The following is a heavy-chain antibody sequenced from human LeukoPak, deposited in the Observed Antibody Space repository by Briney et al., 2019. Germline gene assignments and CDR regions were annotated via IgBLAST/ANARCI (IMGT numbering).Heavy chain of an antibody. D-gene: IGHD3-3*01. V-gene: IGHV3-23*01. CDR1: GFTFSSFA. CDR2: ISGSGGST. J-gene: IGHJ4*02. Sequence: GGSLRLSCTTSGFTFSSFAMSWVRQAPGKGLEWVSGISGSGGSTYYADSVKGRFTISRDNTKNTLYLQMDNLRDEATAVYYCAKDGENFDFRSGYQGDYFDYWGQGTLVTVSS. CDR3: AKDGENFDFRSGYQGDYFDY.